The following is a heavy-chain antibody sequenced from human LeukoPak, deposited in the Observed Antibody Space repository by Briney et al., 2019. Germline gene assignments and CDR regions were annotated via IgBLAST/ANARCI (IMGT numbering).Heavy chain of an antibody. CDR1: GYTFTGYY. CDR3: ARDQGGLPADY. J-gene: IGHJ4*02. D-gene: IGHD3-16*01. Sequence: AASVKVSCKASGYTFTGYYIHWVRQAPGQGLEWMGWINPNSGGTNYAQKFQGRVTMTRDTSISTAYMELSRLRSDDTAVYYCARDQGGLPADYWGQGTLVTVSS. V-gene: IGHV1-2*02. CDR2: INPNSGGT.